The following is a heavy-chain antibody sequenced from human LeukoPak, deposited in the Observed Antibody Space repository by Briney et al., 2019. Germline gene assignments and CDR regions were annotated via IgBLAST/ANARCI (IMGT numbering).Heavy chain of an antibody. V-gene: IGHV1-69*04. CDR2: IIPVLGIT. Sequence: SVKVSCKASGGTFSSYAFSWVRQAPGQGLEWMGRIIPVLGITNYAQRFQGRVTITADKSTSTAYMELSSLRSEDTAVYYCERDLRLASSSGWDYWGQGTLVTVSS. D-gene: IGHD6-19*01. CDR3: ERDLRLASSSGWDY. CDR1: GGTFSSYA. J-gene: IGHJ4*02.